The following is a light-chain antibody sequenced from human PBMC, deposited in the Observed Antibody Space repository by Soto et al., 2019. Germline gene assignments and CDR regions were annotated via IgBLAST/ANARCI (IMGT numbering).Light chain of an antibody. CDR1: QSVNNNF. Sequence: EIVLTQSPGTLSLSPGXGVTLSCRASQSVNNNFLSWYQQKPGQAPRLLIYAASSGATGIPDRFSGSGSGTDFTLTINRLEPEDFVVYYCQYYGNSRITFGQGTRLEIK. V-gene: IGKV3-20*01. CDR3: QYYGNSRIT. J-gene: IGKJ5*01. CDR2: AAS.